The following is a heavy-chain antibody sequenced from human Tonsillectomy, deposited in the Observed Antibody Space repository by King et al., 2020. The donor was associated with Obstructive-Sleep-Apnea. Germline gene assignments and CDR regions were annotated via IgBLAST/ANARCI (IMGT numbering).Heavy chain of an antibody. Sequence: VQLQQWGAGLLKTSETLSLTCAVYGGSFSGYYWSWIRQPPGKGLEWIGEINHSGSTNYNPSLKSRVTISVDTSKNQFSLKLSSVTAADTAVYYCARGEDYYDSSGYHRWGQGTLVTVSS. CDR3: ARGEDYYDSSGYHR. D-gene: IGHD3-22*01. J-gene: IGHJ5*02. CDR1: GGSFSGYY. V-gene: IGHV4-34*01. CDR2: INHSGST.